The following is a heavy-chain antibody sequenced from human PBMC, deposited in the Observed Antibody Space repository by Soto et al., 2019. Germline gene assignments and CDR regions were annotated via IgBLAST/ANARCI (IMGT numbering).Heavy chain of an antibody. D-gene: IGHD2-21*02. J-gene: IGHJ4*02. CDR3: ARGSPVATDY. Sequence: PSETLSLTCAVSGGSISSGGYSWSWTRQPPGKGLEWIGYIYHSGSTYYNPSLKSRVTISVDRSKNQFSLKLSSVTAADTAVYYCARGSPVATDYWGQGTLVTVSS. CDR2: IYHSGST. CDR1: GGSISSGGYS. V-gene: IGHV4-30-2*01.